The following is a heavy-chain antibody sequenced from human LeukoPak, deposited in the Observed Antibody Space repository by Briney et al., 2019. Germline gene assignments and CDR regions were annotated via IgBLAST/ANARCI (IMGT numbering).Heavy chain of an antibody. D-gene: IGHD2-2*01. Sequence: PGGSLRLSCAASGFTFSSYAMSWVRQAPGKGLEWVSSISSWSSFIYSADSVTGRFTISRDNAKNSLYLQMNSLRAEDTAVYYCARAGSTNSWFDPWGQGTLVIVPS. CDR3: ARAGSTNSWFDP. CDR2: ISSWSSFI. CDR1: GFTFSSYA. V-gene: IGHV3-21*01. J-gene: IGHJ5*02.